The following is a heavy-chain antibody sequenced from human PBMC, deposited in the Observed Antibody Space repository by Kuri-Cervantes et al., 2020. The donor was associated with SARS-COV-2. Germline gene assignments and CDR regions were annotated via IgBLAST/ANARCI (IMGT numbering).Heavy chain of an antibody. CDR1: GFTFSSYW. CDR3: ARDGITIFGVVYYYGMDV. Sequence: GESLKISCAASGFTFSSYWMSWVRQAPGKGLEWVSSISSSSSYIYYADSVKGRFTISRDNAKNSLYLQMNSLRAEDTAVYYCARDGITIFGVVYYYGMDVWGQGTTVTVSS. J-gene: IGHJ6*02. CDR2: ISSSSSYI. V-gene: IGHV3-21*01. D-gene: IGHD3-3*01.